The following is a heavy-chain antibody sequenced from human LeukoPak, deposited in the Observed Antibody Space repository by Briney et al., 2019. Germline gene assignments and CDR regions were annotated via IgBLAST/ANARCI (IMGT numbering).Heavy chain of an antibody. V-gene: IGHV1-69*06. D-gene: IGHD6-13*01. J-gene: IGHJ4*02. CDR1: GGTFSSYA. CDR3: AGSPKYHSSSWYRLDY. Sequence: SVKVSCKASGGTFSSYAISWVRQAPGQGLEWMGGIIPIFGTANYAQKFQGRVTITADKSTSTAYMELSSLRSEDTAVYYCAGSPKYHSSSWYRLDYWGQGTLVTVSS. CDR2: IIPIFGTA.